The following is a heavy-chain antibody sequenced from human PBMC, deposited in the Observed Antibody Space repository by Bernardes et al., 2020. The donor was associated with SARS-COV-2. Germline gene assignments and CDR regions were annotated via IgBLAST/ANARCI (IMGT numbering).Heavy chain of an antibody. CDR2: ISDSGGST. CDR1: GFTFSSYA. D-gene: IGHD2-21*02. V-gene: IGHV3-23*01. CDR3: AARFWLEGCGGDCYLGIES. Sequence: GGSLRLSCAASGFTFSSYAMSWVRQAPGKGLEWVSAISDSGGSTSYADSVKGRFTISRDNSENTLYLQMNSLRAEDTAIYYCAARFWLEGCGGDCYLGIESWGQGTLVTVSS. J-gene: IGHJ4*02.